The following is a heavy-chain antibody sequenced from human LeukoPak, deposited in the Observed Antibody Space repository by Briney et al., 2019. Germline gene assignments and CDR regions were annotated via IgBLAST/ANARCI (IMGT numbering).Heavy chain of an antibody. J-gene: IGHJ4*02. CDR2: INPSGGST. D-gene: IGHD6-6*01. Sequence: ASVKVSCKASGYTFTSYYMHWVRQAPGQGLEWMGIINPSGGSTSYAQTFQGRVTMTRDTSTSTVYMELSSLRSEDTAVYYCARDRGKGIAARTFDYWGQGTLVTVSS. CDR3: ARDRGKGIAARTFDY. CDR1: GYTFTSYY. V-gene: IGHV1-46*01.